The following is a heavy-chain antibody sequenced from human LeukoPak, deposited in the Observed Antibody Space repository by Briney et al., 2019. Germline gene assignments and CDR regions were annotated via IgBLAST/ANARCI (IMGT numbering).Heavy chain of an antibody. CDR2: ISSSSSYI. Sequence: PGGSLRLSCAASGFTFSSYSMNWVRQAPGKGLEWVSSISSSSSYIYCADSVKGRFTISRDNAKNSLYLQMNSLRAEDTAVYYCARDRALVAFDYWGQGTLVTVSS. D-gene: IGHD2-8*02. CDR1: GFTFSSYS. CDR3: ARDRALVAFDY. V-gene: IGHV3-21*01. J-gene: IGHJ4*02.